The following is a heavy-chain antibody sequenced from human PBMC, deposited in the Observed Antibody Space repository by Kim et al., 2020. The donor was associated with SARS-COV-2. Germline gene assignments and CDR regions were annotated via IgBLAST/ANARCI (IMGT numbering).Heavy chain of an antibody. CDR3: AKDQGSSGYSAAFDI. CDR1: GFTFSSYA. Sequence: GGSLRLSCAASGFTFSSYAMSWVRQAPGKGLEWVSAISDSGVTIYYADSVKGRLTISRDNSKNTLYLQLNSLRAEDTAVYYCAKDQGSSGYSAAFDIWGQGTMVTVSS. CDR2: ISDSGVTI. J-gene: IGHJ3*02. V-gene: IGHV3-23*01. D-gene: IGHD3-22*01.